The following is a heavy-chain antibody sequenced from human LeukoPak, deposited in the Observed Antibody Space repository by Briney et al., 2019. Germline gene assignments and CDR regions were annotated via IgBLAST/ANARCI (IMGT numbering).Heavy chain of an antibody. Sequence: GGSLRLSCAASGFSVSSNYMSWVRQAPGKGLEWVSIFYSGGTTSYADSVKGRFTISRDNSKNTLYLQMNSLRAEDTAVYYCARRAGDYSHPYDYWGQGTLVTVSS. J-gene: IGHJ4*02. V-gene: IGHV3-53*01. CDR1: GFSVSSNY. CDR2: FYSGGTT. CDR3: ARRAGDYSHPYDY. D-gene: IGHD3-22*01.